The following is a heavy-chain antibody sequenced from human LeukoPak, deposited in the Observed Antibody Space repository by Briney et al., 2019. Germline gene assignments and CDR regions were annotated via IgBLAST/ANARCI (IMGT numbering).Heavy chain of an antibody. J-gene: IGHJ5*02. CDR2: IYPGDSDT. CDR1: GYSFTSYW. D-gene: IGHD2-15*01. Sequence: GESLKISCKGSGYSFTSYWIGWVRQMPGKGLEWMGIIYPGDSDTRYSPSFQGQVTISADKSISTAYLQWSSLKASDTAMCYCARLEYCSGGSCYGNNWFDPWGQGTLVTVSS. CDR3: ARLEYCSGGSCYGNNWFDP. V-gene: IGHV5-51*01.